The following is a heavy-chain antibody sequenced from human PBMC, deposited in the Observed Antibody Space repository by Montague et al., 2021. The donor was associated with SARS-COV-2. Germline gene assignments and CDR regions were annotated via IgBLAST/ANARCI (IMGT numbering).Heavy chain of an antibody. CDR1: GFNFGVYE. V-gene: IGHV3-48*03. CDR3: APAVPVADDS. J-gene: IGHJ5*02. Sequence: SLRLSCAAYGFNFGVYEMNWVRQTPGKGLEWVSYINGGSSVMYYADSVMGRFTISRDNAESSLYLQMNSLRAEDTAVYYCAPAVPVADDSWGQGTLVTVSS. D-gene: IGHD2-2*01. CDR2: INGGSSVM.